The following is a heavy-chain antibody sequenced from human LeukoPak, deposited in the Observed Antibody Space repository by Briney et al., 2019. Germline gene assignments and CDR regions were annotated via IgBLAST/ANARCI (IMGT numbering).Heavy chain of an antibody. V-gene: IGHV1-69*04. D-gene: IGHD2-21*02. CDR3: ARDELYCGGDCYSDPIDF. J-gene: IGHJ4*02. Sequence: ASVKVSCKASGGTFSSYAISWVRQAPGQGLEWMGRIIPILGIANYAQKFQGRVTITADKSTSTAYMELSSLRSEDTAVYYCARDELYCGGDCYSDPIDFWGRGTLVTVSS. CDR2: IIPILGIA. CDR1: GGTFSSYA.